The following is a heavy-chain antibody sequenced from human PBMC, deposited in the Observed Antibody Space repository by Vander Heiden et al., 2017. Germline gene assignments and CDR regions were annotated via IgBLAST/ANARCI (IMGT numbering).Heavy chain of an antibody. CDR1: GFTFSSSW. Sequence: EVQLVESGGGLVQPGGSLRLSCVDSGFTFSSSWRHWVRQAPGTGLVWLSRMNSDGSTTDYADSVKGRFTISRDNAKNTLYLQMNGLRAEDTAVYYCARAGFFRFDYWGQGILVTVSS. J-gene: IGHJ4*02. CDR3: ARAGFFRFDY. CDR2: MNSDGSTT. V-gene: IGHV3-74*01. D-gene: IGHD3-3*01.